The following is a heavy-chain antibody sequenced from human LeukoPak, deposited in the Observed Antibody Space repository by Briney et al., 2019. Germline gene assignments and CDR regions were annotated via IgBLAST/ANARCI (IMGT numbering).Heavy chain of an antibody. Sequence: SVKVSCKASGGTFSSYAISWVRQAPGQGLEWMGGIIPIFGTANYAQKFQGRVTITADESTSTAYMELSSLRSEDTAVYYCARVSSSSSLIYYYYYMDVWGKGTTVTVSS. D-gene: IGHD6-6*01. CDR1: GGTFSSYA. CDR2: IIPIFGTA. J-gene: IGHJ6*03. V-gene: IGHV1-69*01. CDR3: ARVSSSSSLIYYYYYMDV.